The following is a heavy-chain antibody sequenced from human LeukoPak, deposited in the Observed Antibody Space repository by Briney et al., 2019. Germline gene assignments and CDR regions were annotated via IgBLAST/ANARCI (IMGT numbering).Heavy chain of an antibody. V-gene: IGHV3-23*01. CDR2: ISGGGGTT. J-gene: IGHJ6*04. CDR1: GFTFSSYA. Sequence: PGGSLRLSCAASGFTFSSYAMSWFRQAPGKGLEWVSAISGGGGTTYYADSVKGRFTISRDNSKNTLYLQVNSLRAEDTAVYYCAELGITMIGGVWGKGTTVTISS. D-gene: IGHD3-10*02. CDR3: AELGITMIGGV.